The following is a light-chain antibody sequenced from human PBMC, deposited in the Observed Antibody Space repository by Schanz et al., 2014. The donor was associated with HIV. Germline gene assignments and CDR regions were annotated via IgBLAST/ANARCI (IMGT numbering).Light chain of an antibody. CDR1: QSVSSY. CDR2: GAS. J-gene: IGKJ1*01. Sequence: EIVLTQSPGTLSLSPGERATLSCRASQSVSSYLAWYQQKPGQAPRLLIFGASNRATGIPDRFSGGVSGADFTLTISSLQSEDFAVYYCLQHDNWPWTFGQGTKV. V-gene: IGKV3-11*01. CDR3: LQHDNWPWT.